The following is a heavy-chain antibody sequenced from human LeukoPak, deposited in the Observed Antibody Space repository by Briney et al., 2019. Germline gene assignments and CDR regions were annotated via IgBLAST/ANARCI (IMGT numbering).Heavy chain of an antibody. CDR3: ARFGSNYFDY. V-gene: IGHV4-39*01. Sequence: SETLSLTCTVSGGSISTTGYYWGWIRQPPGKGLDCIGSIYYSGSTYYNPSLKSRVTISVDTSKNQFSLKLSSVTAADTAVYYCARFGSNYFDYWGQGTLVTVS. J-gene: IGHJ4*02. D-gene: IGHD3-3*01. CDR2: IYYSGST. CDR1: GGSISTTGYY.